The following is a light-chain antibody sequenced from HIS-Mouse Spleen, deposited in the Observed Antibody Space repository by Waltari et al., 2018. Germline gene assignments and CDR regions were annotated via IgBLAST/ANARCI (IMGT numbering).Light chain of an antibody. J-gene: IGKJ1*01. V-gene: IGKV1-39*01. Sequence: DIQMTQSPSSLSASVGDRVTITCRASQSISSDINWYQQKPGKATKLLIYAASSLQSGVPSRFSGSGSGTDFTLTISSLQPEDFATYYCQQSYSTPRTFGQGTKVEIK. CDR1: QSISSD. CDR3: QQSYSTPRT. CDR2: AAS.